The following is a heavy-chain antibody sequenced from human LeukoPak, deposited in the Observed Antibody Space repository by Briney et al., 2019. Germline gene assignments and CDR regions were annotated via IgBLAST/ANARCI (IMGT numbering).Heavy chain of an antibody. Sequence: GGSLRLSCAASGFTFSSYGMHWVRQAPGKGLEWVAVISYDGSNKYYADSVKGRFTISRDNSKNTLYLQMNSLRAEDTAVNYCAKDRRQSGYFDYWGQGTLVTVSS. D-gene: IGHD1-26*01. CDR2: ISYDGSNK. CDR1: GFTFSSYG. V-gene: IGHV3-30*18. J-gene: IGHJ4*02. CDR3: AKDRRQSGYFDY.